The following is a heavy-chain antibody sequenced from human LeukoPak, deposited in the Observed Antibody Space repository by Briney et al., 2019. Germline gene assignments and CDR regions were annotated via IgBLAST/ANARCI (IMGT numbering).Heavy chain of an antibody. V-gene: IGHV3-23*01. J-gene: IGHJ4*02. D-gene: IGHD5-18*01. CDR3: AKDKKVMQLSNY. CDR1: GFTFSSYA. CDR2: IGGSGGST. Sequence: GGSLRLSCAASGFTFSSYAMSWVRQAPGKGLEWVSAIGGSGGSTYYADSVKGRFTISRDNSKNTLYLQMNSLRAEDTAVYYCAKDKKVMQLSNYWGQGTLVTVSS.